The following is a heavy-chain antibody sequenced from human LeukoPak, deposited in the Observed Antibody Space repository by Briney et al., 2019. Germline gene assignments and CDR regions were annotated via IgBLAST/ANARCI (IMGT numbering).Heavy chain of an antibody. D-gene: IGHD1-1*01. CDR2: IIPIFGAA. J-gene: IGHJ4*02. Sequence: SVKVSCKASGGTFSSYAISWVRQAPGQGLEWMGGIIPIFGAANYAQKFQGRVTITADESTSTAYMELSSLRSEDTAVYYCAREVPPYWNDPGPWGQGTLVTVSS. V-gene: IGHV1-69*13. CDR1: GGTFSSYA. CDR3: AREVPPYWNDPGP.